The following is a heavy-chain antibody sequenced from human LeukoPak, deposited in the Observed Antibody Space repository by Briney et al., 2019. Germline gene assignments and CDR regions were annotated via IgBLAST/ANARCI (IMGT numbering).Heavy chain of an antibody. V-gene: IGHV4-59*01. J-gene: IGHJ4*02. CDR1: GDSITNYF. CDR2: IYYTGNT. D-gene: IGHD2-15*01. Sequence: SETLSLTCTVSGDSITNYFWSWIRQPPGKGLEWIGYIYYTGNTNYKPSLKSRVTISVDTSTNQFSLRLRSVTAADTAVYYCARGRVAYSAYYVDYWGRGTLVTVSS. CDR3: ARGRVAYSAYYVDY.